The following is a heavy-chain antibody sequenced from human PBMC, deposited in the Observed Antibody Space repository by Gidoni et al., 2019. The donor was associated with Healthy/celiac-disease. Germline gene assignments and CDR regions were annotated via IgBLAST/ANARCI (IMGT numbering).Heavy chain of an antibody. CDR3: AMLSQAAAGTMPSYYYYGMDV. Sequence: EVQLVESGGGLVQPGGSLRLSCAAHGFTFSSYWMRCVRQAPGKGLEWVANIKQDGSEKYYVDSVKGRFTISRDNAKNSLYLQMNSLRAEDTAVYYCAMLSQAAAGTMPSYYYYGMDVWGQGTTVTVSS. D-gene: IGHD6-13*01. CDR2: IKQDGSEK. V-gene: IGHV3-7*02. CDR1: GFTFSSYW. J-gene: IGHJ6*02.